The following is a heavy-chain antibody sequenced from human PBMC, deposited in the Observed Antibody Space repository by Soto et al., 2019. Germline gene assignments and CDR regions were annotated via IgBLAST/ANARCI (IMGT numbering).Heavy chain of an antibody. J-gene: IGHJ4*02. CDR3: ARQSSTVGGYDFDY. Sequence: SETLSLTCTVSGGSISSSSYYWGWIRQPPGKGLEWIGSIYYSGSTSYNPSLKSRVTISVDTSKNQFSLKLSSVTAADTAVYYCARQSSTVGGYDFDYWGQGTLVTVSS. V-gene: IGHV4-39*01. D-gene: IGHD5-12*01. CDR1: GGSISSSSYY. CDR2: IYYSGST.